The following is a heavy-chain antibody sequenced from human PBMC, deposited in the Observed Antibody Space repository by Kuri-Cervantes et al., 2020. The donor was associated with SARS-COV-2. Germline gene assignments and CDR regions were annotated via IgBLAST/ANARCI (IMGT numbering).Heavy chain of an antibody. CDR1: GFPFGSYA. CDR3: AKDFVYYYDSSGYLFDY. V-gene: IGHV3-23*01. D-gene: IGHD3-22*01. CDR2: ISGSGGGS. J-gene: IGHJ4*02. Sequence: GGSLRLSCAVSGFPFGSYAISWVRQAPGKGLEWVSGISGSGGGSYYADPVKGRFTISRDNSKNTLYLQMNSLRAEDTAVYYCAKDFVYYYDSSGYLFDYWGQGTLVTVSS.